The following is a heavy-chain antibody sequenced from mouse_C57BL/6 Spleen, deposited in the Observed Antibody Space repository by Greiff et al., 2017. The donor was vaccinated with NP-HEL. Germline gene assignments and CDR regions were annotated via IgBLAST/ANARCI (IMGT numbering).Heavy chain of an antibody. D-gene: IGHD2-4*01. CDR3: ARYDYDSAWFAD. V-gene: IGHV7-3*01. CDR1: GFTFTDYY. Sequence: EVMLVESGGGLVQPGGSLSLSCAASGFTFTDYYMSWVRQPPGKALEWLGFIRNKANGYTTEYSASVKGRFIISSDNSQSILYLLMNALRAEDSATYYCARYDYDSAWFADWGQGTLVTVSA. CDR2: IRNKANGYTT. J-gene: IGHJ3*01.